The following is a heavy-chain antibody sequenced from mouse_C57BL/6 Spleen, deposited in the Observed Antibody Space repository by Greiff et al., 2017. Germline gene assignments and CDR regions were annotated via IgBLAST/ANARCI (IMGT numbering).Heavy chain of an antibody. V-gene: IGHV1-82*01. D-gene: IGHD1-1*01. J-gene: IGHJ4*01. Sequence: QVQLQQSGPELVKPGASVKISCKASGYAFSSSWMNWVKQRPGKGLEWIGRIYPGDGDTNYNGKFKGKATLTADKSSSTAYMQLSSLASEDSAVXFCARFISAMDYWGQGTSVTVSS. CDR3: ARFISAMDY. CDR2: IYPGDGDT. CDR1: GYAFSSSW.